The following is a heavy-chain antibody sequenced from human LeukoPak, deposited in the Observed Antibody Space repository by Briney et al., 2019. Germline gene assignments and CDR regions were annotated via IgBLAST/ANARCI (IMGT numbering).Heavy chain of an antibody. Sequence: KPSETLSLTCTVSGGSISSYYWDWIRQPPGKGLEWIGYISYSGSPNYNPSLKSRVIISVDTSKNQFSLKLSSVTAADTAVYYCVGVIVGVIGNYFDYWGQGTLVTVSS. CDR2: ISYSGSP. CDR3: VGVIVGVIGNYFDY. CDR1: GGSISSYY. J-gene: IGHJ4*02. D-gene: IGHD1-26*01. V-gene: IGHV4-59*01.